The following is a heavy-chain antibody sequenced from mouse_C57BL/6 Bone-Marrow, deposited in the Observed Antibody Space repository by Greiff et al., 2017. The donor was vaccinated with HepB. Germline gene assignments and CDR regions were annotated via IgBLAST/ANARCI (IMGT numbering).Heavy chain of an antibody. V-gene: IGHV1-81*01. Sequence: VQLQQSGAELARPGASVKLSCKASGYTFTSYGISWVKQRTGQGLEWIGEIYPRSGNTYYNEKFKGKATLTADKSSSTSYMELRSLTSEDSAVYFCARSPYYYAMDYRGQGTSVTVYS. CDR3: ARSPYYYAMDY. CDR1: GYTFTSYG. CDR2: IYPRSGNT. J-gene: IGHJ4*01.